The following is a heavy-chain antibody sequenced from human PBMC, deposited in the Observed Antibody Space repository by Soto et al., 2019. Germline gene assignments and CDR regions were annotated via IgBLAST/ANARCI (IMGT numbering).Heavy chain of an antibody. CDR1: GYTFTSYG. D-gene: IGHD5-12*01. CDR2: ISAYNGNT. CDR3: ARERASGDDVPDSFDI. J-gene: IGHJ3*02. V-gene: IGHV1-18*04. Sequence: QVQLVQSGAEVKKPGASVKVSCKASGYTFTSYGISWVRQAPGQGLEWMGWISAYNGNTNYAQKLQGRVTMTTDTSTSKAYMELRRLRSEDPAEYYCARERASGDDVPDSFDIWGQGTMVTVSS.